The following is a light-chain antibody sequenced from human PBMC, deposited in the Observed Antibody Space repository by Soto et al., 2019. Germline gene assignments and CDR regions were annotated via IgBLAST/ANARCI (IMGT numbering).Light chain of an antibody. CDR2: AAS. J-gene: IGKJ5*01. Sequence: DIQLTQSPSFLSASIGDRVTITCRASQGISKYLGWYQQKPGRAPKLLIYAASTLHTGVPSRFSGSGYGTDFTLTISSLQPEDFATYYCQHLSSYPITFGQGTRLEIK. V-gene: IGKV1-9*01. CDR1: QGISKY. CDR3: QHLSSYPIT.